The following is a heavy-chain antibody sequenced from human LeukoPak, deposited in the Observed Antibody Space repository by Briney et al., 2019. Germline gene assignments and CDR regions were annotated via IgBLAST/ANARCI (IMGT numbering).Heavy chain of an antibody. CDR1: ADTFTNFF. CDR3: ARGGVQLWLSYFDD. D-gene: IGHD3-10*01. V-gene: IGHV1-46*01. CDR2: INPRTGST. J-gene: IGHJ4*02. Sequence: ASAKVSCKASADTFTNFFMHWVRQAPGQGPEWMGIINPRTGSTDYPQRFQGRLTLTGDMSTSTVYMELSSLRSEDTAIYYCARGGVQLWLSYFDDWGQGTLVTVSS.